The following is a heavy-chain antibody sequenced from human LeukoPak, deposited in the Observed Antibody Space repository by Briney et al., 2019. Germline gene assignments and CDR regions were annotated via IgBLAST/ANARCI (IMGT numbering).Heavy chain of an antibody. CDR3: ARKYYYDSGGHFDY. D-gene: IGHD3-22*01. CDR1: GFTFSSYS. V-gene: IGHV3-21*01. J-gene: IGHJ4*02. Sequence: GGSLRLSCAASGFTFSSYSMSWVRQAPGKGLEWVSSISSSSTYIYYADSLKGRFTISRDNAKNSLYLQMNSLGAEDTAVYYCARKYYYDSGGHFDYWGQGTLVTVSS. CDR2: ISSSSTYI.